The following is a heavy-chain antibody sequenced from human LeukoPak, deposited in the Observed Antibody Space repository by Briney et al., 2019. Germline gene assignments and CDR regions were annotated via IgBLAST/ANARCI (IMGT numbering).Heavy chain of an antibody. CDR2: LSPYTTKT. Sequence: ASVKVSRKASGYTFISYGITWVRQAPGQGLEWMGWLSPYTTKTHYAQSLQGRVTMTTDTSTSTAYMELRSLRSDDTAVYYCAREGGVGPTAPPDYYSYQMDVWGKGTTVTVSS. CDR1: GYTFISYG. V-gene: IGHV1-18*01. CDR3: AREGGVGPTAPPDYYSYQMDV. D-gene: IGHD1-26*01. J-gene: IGHJ6*03.